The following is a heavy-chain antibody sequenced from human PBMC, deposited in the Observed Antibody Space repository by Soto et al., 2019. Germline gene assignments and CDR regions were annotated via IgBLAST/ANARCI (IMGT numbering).Heavy chain of an antibody. J-gene: IGHJ6*02. D-gene: IGHD2-21*01. V-gene: IGHV5-51*01. CDR3: ARHAQFSHSYSGMEV. Sequence: GESLKISCKASGYSFTTYWIAWVRQMPGKGLELMGIINPGDSRFDTRYSPSFQGQVTISADRSITTAYLQWSTLKASDTATYYCARHAQFSHSYSGMEVWGQGTTLTVSS. CDR1: GYSFTTYW. CDR2: INPGDSRFDT.